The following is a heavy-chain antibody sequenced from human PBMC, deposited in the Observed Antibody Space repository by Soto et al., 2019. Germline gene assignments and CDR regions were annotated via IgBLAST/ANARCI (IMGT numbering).Heavy chain of an antibody. D-gene: IGHD6-13*01. CDR1: GGTFSSYA. CDR3: ARGSLAAADKIDY. J-gene: IGHJ4*02. Sequence: SVKVSCKASGGTFSSYAISWVRQAPGQGLEWMGGIIPIFGTANYAQKFQGRVTITADESTSTAYMELSSLRSEDTAVYYCARGSLAAADKIDYWGQGTLVTVSS. V-gene: IGHV1-69*13. CDR2: IIPIFGTA.